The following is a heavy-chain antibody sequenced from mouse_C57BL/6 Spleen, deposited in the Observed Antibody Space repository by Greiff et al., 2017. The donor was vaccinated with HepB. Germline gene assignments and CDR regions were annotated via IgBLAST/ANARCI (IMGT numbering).Heavy chain of an antibody. J-gene: IGHJ3*01. D-gene: IGHD6-1*01. CDR3: ARKGLAPFAY. Sequence: VQLQQSGPVLVKPGASVKMSCKASGYTFTDYYMNWVKQSHGKSLEWIGVINPYNGGTSYNQKFKGKATLTVDKSSSTAYMELNSLTSEDSAVYYCARKGLAPFAYWGQGTLVTVSA. CDR1: GYTFTDYY. V-gene: IGHV1-19*01. CDR2: INPYNGGT.